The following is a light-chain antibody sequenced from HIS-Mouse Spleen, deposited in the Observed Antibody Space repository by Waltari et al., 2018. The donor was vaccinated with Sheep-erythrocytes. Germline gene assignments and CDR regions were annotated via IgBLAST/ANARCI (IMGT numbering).Light chain of an antibody. J-gene: IGLJ1*01. V-gene: IGLV2-11*01. Sequence: QSALTQPRSVSGSPGQSVTIPCTGTSTVVGGYKHVSWYQQHPGTAPKLMIYDVSKRPSGVPDRFSGSKSGNTASLTISGLQAEDEADYYCCSYAGSYNHVFATGTKVTVL. CDR2: DVS. CDR3: CSYAGSYNHV. CDR1: STVVGGYKH.